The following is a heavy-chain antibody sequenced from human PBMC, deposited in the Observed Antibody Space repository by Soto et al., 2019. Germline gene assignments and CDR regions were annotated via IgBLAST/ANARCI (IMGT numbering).Heavy chain of an antibody. V-gene: IGHV1-18*04. Sequence: GASVKVSCKASGYTFTSYGISWVRQAPGQGLEWMGWISAYNGNTNYAQKLQGRVTMTTDTSTSTAYMELRSLRSDDTAVYYCARGGYYDSSGYYEYFQHWGQGTLVTVSS. CDR3: ARGGYYDSSGYYEYFQH. CDR1: GYTFTSYG. D-gene: IGHD3-22*01. CDR2: ISAYNGNT. J-gene: IGHJ1*01.